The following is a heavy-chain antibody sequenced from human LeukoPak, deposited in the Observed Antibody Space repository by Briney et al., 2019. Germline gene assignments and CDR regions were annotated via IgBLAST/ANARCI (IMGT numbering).Heavy chain of an antibody. D-gene: IGHD6-13*01. CDR1: GFTFSSYA. CDR2: ISGSGGST. Sequence: PGGSLRLSCAASGFTFSSYAMSWVRQAPGKGLEWVSAISGSGGSTYSADSVKGRFTISRDNSKNTLYLQMNSLRAEDTAVYYCAKAISYSSSWYPTFDYWGQGTLVTVSS. J-gene: IGHJ4*02. V-gene: IGHV3-23*01. CDR3: AKAISYSSSWYPTFDY.